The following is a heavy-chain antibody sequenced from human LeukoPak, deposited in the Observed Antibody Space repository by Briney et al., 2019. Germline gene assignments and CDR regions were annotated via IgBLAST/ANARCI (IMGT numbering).Heavy chain of an antibody. CDR3: AREYGSGSYYYDY. CDR1: GFTFSSYA. CDR2: LTGSGGST. J-gene: IGHJ4*02. V-gene: IGHV3-23*01. D-gene: IGHD3-10*01. Sequence: GGSLRLSCAASGFTFSSYAMTWVRQAPGKGLEWVSALTGSGGSTHYADSVKGRFTISRDNSKNTPYLQMNSLRAEDTAVYFCAREYGSGSYYYDYWGQGTLVTVSS.